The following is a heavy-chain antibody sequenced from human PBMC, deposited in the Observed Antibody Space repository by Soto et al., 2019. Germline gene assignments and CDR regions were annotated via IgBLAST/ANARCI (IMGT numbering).Heavy chain of an antibody. CDR1: GGALSSSWSY. CDR2: IYYSENT. CDR3: AKSMVNTFPFVK. V-gene: IGHV4-39*05. Sequence: QLQVQETGPGLVKTSGTPAPPCRFSGGALSSSWSYRGWIRQPPGKGLEWIGNIYYSENTYHNPSLKSRVTISVDTSKNQFSLKLTSVTAADTAVYYCAKSMVNTFPFVKWGQGTLVTVSS. D-gene: IGHD5-18*01. J-gene: IGHJ4*02.